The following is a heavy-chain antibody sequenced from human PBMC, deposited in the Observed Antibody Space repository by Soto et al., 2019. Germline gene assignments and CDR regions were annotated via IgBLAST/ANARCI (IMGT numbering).Heavy chain of an antibody. CDR2: IYYSGST. J-gene: IGHJ6*02. D-gene: IGHD2-2*02. CDR1: GGSISSYY. V-gene: IGHV4-59*01. CDR3: ARASGSYCSSTSCYTGYYYYGMDV. Sequence: ETLSLTCTVSGGSISSYYWSWIRQPPGKGLEWIGYIYYSGSTNYNPSLKSRVTISVDTSKNQFSLKLSSVTAADTAVYYCARASGSYCSSTSCYTGYYYYGMDVWGQGTTVTVSS.